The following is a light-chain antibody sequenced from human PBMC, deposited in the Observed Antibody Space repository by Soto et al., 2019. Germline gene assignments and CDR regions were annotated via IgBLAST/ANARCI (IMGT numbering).Light chain of an antibody. J-gene: IGKJ5*01. V-gene: IGKV1-39*01. CDR2: VAS. CDR1: QSISRH. Sequence: DIQMTQSPSSLSASVVDRVTITCXASQSISRHLNWYQQKPGKAPNLLIYVASSLQSEVPSRFSGSGSGTDFTLTITSLQPEDFATYYCQQSYGTPITFGQGTRLEIK. CDR3: QQSYGTPIT.